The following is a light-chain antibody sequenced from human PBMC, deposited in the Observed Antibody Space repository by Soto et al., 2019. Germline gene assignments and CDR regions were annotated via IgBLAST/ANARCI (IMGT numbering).Light chain of an antibody. J-gene: IGKJ1*01. CDR2: AAS. Sequence: DIQMTQSPSSLSASVGDRVTITCRASQSISNYLNWYQQKPGKAPKVLIYAASSLQSGVPSRFSGRGSGTDFTLTISSLQPEDFATYYCQQSNSTPWTFGQGTKVDVK. CDR3: QQSNSTPWT. CDR1: QSISNY. V-gene: IGKV1-39*01.